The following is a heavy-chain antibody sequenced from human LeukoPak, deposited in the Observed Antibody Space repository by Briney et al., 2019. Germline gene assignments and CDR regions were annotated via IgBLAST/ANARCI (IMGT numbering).Heavy chain of an antibody. CDR3: ARDSTNDFWSGYRANWFDP. V-gene: IGHV1-46*01. J-gene: IGHJ5*02. Sequence: GASVKVSCKASGYTFTSYYMHWVRQAPGQGLEWMGIINPSGGSTNYAQKFQGRVTITADESTSTAYMELSSLRSEDTAVYYCARDSTNDFWSGYRANWFDPWGQGTLVTVSS. CDR2: INPSGGST. D-gene: IGHD3-3*01. CDR1: GYTFTSYY.